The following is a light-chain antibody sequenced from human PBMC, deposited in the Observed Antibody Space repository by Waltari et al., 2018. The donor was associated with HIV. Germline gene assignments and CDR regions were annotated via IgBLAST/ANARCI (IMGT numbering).Light chain of an antibody. CDR1: QSVSSN. Sequence: EIVMTQSPATLSVSPGERATLSCRASQSVSSNLAWYQQKPGQAPRLLIYGASTRATGIPARFSGSGSGTEFTLTISSLQSEDFAVYYCQQYYGSPRTFGQGTRLEIK. J-gene: IGKJ1*01. CDR3: QQYYGSPRT. CDR2: GAS. V-gene: IGKV3-15*01.